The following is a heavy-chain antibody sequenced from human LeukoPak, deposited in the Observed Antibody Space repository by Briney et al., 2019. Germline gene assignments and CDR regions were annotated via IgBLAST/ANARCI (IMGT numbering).Heavy chain of an antibody. CDR1: GFTFSSYW. J-gene: IGHJ4*02. D-gene: IGHD1-26*01. CDR3: ARAAGPYSGSYAFLDY. V-gene: IGHV3-7*01. Sequence: GSLRLSCAASGFTFSSYWMSWVRQAPGKGLDWVANIKQDGSEKYYVDSVKGRFTISRDNAKNSLYLQMNSLRAEDTAVYYCARAAGPYSGSYAFLDYWGQGTLVTVSS. CDR2: IKQDGSEK.